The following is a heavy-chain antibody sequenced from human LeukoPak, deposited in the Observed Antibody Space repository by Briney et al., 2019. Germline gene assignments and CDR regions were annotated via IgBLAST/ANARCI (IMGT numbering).Heavy chain of an antibody. CDR1: GYTFTSYG. J-gene: IGHJ4*02. V-gene: IGHV1-18*01. Sequence: ASVKVSCKASGYTFTSYGISWVRQAPGQGLEWMGWISAYNGNTNYAQKLQGRVTMTTDKSTSTAYMELRSLRSDDTAVYYCARDAGSGSYGPFDYWGQGTLVTVSS. D-gene: IGHD3-10*01. CDR2: ISAYNGNT. CDR3: ARDAGSGSYGPFDY.